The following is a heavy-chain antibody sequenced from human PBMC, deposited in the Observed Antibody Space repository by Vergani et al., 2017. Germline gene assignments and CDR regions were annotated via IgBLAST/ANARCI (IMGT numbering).Heavy chain of an antibody. Sequence: QVQLQQWGGGLLKPSETLSLTCVVNGGSFTSYHWTWIRQSPGEGLEWVGDIDHPGQPDYNPSLKLRLTMSVDKSRNQFSLTLNSVTATDTAIYFCARVNTETNGHLYYYYYLDVWGQGTAVTVS. V-gene: IGHV4-34*01. CDR1: GGSFTSYH. CDR2: IDHPGQP. CDR3: ARVNTETNGHLYYYYYLDV. D-gene: IGHD4-11*01. J-gene: IGHJ6*03.